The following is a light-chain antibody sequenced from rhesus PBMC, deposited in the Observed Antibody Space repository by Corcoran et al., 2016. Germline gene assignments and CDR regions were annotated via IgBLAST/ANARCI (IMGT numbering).Light chain of an antibody. CDR2: SES. J-gene: IGKJ4*01. CDR3: QQYYSDPLT. CDR1: QSFSRS. Sequence: DIQMTQSPSSLSASVGDTVTITCRASQSFSRSLAWYQQKPGKATKPLIYSESSLQSGVTSRLSGSKPVTAFTLTISSLQPEDIASYYGQQYYSDPLTFGGGTKVELK. V-gene: IGKV1-46*01.